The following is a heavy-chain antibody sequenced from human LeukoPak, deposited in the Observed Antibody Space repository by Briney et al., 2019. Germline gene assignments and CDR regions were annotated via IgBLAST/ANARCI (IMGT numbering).Heavy chain of an antibody. V-gene: IGHV4-4*02. CDR2: IYHSGST. CDR1: GGSISSSNW. D-gene: IGHD6-13*01. CDR3: ARKISSSWYGGVYYFDY. Sequence: SETLSLTCAVSGGSISSSNWWSWVRQPPGKGLEWIGEIYHSGSTYYNPSLKSRVTISVDTSKNQFSLKLSSVTAADTAVYYCARKISSSWYGGVYYFDYWGQGTLVTVSS. J-gene: IGHJ4*02.